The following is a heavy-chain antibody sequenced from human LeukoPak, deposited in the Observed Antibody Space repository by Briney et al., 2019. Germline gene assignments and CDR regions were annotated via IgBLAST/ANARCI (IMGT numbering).Heavy chain of an antibody. J-gene: IGHJ6*03. Sequence: ATVKISCKTSGYTLIDYYIHWVQQAPGRGLEWMGRVDPEDAETIYAEKFQSRVTITADKSKDTAYMELSSLRSEDTAVYYCAIGAVHYMDVWGKGTAVTVS. V-gene: IGHV1-69-2*01. CDR1: GYTLIDYY. CDR2: VDPEDAET. D-gene: IGHD6-6*01. CDR3: AIGAVHYMDV.